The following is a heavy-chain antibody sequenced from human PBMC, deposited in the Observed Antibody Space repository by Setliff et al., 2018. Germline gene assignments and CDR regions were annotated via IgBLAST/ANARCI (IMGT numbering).Heavy chain of an antibody. CDR3: ARMAVRVASRPSSPLEYYYYMDF. J-gene: IGHJ6*03. CDR1: GGSISSGSYY. CDR2: IHYRGST. D-gene: IGHD6-6*01. V-gene: IGHV4-39*02. Sequence: PSETLSLTCTVSGGSISSGSYYWGWIRQPPRKGLEWIGSIHYRGSTYDNPSLKSRVTMSVDTSKSHFSLRLSSVTAADTAVYYCARMAVRVASRPSSPLEYYYYMDFWGKGATVTVSS.